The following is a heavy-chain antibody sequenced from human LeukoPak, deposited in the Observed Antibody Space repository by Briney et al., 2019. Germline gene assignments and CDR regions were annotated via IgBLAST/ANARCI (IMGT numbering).Heavy chain of an antibody. CDR2: MYYSGST. CDR3: ARASIISLGWFDP. CDR1: GDSISSSGYY. V-gene: IGHV4-39*07. J-gene: IGHJ5*02. Sequence: PSETLSLTCTVSGDSISSSGYYWGWIRQPPGKGLEWIGSMYYSGSTYYNPSLKSRVTISVDTSKNQFSLKLSSVTAADTAVYYCARASIISLGWFDPWGQGTLVTVSS. D-gene: IGHD5-12*01.